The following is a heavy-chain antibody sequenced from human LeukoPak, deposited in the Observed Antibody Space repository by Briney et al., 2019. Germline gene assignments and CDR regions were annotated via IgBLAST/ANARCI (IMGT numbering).Heavy chain of an antibody. D-gene: IGHD6-13*01. Sequence: ASVKVSCKASGYTFTGYYMHWVRQAPGQGLEWMGWINPNSGGTNYAQKFQGWVTMTRDTSISTAYMELSRLRSDDTAVYYCARDPIAAAGTPPEYYFDYWGQGTLVTVSS. CDR2: INPNSGGT. V-gene: IGHV1-2*04. CDR3: ARDPIAAAGTPPEYYFDY. CDR1: GYTFTGYY. J-gene: IGHJ4*02.